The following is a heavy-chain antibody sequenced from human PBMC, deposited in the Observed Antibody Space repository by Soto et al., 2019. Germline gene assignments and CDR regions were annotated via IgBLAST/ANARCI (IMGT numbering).Heavy chain of an antibody. V-gene: IGHV3-23*01. CDR3: AKFTVILRY. CDR2: ISGSGGST. CDR1: GLTFRDFA. J-gene: IGHJ4*02. Sequence: SHRHPWAAFGLTFRDFASNRVRQAPGKGLEWVSAISGSGGSTYYADSVKGRFTISRDNSKNTLFLQMNSLRAEDTAVYYCAKFTVILRYWGQGTLVTVSS. D-gene: IGHD4-17*01.